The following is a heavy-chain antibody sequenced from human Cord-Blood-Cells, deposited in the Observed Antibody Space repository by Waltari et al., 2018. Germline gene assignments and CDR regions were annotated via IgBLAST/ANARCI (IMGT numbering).Heavy chain of an antibody. J-gene: IGHJ6*02. V-gene: IGHV3-30*18. D-gene: IGHD6-6*01. CDR1: GFTFSSYG. CDR2: IAYDGSNK. Sequence: QVQLVESGGGVVQPGRSLRLSCAASGFTFSSYGMHLARQAPGTGLEWVAVIAYDGSNKYYADSVKGRFTISRDNSKNTLYLQMNSLRAEDTAVYYCAKNVPPYSSSYYYYGMDVWGQGTTVTVSS. CDR3: AKNVPPYSSSYYYYGMDV.